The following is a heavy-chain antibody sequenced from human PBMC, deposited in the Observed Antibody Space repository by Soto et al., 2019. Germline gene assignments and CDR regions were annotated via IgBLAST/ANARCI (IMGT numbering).Heavy chain of an antibody. CDR3: AVYCSGGSCYPDWFDP. D-gene: IGHD2-15*01. CDR2: INPNSGGT. CDR1: GYTFTGYY. J-gene: IGHJ5*02. V-gene: IGHV1-2*02. Sequence: ASVKVSCKASGYTFTGYYMHWARQAPGQGLEWMGWINPNSGGTNYAQKFQGRVTMTRDTSISTAYMELSRLRSDDTAVYYCAVYCSGGSCYPDWFDPWGQGTLVTVSS.